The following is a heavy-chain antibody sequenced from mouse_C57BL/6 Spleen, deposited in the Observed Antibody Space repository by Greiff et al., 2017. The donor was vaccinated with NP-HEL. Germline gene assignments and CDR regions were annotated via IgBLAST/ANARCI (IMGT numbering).Heavy chain of an antibody. CDR3: ATTVADY. J-gene: IGHJ2*01. D-gene: IGHD1-1*01. CDR1: GYSFTGYY. Sequence: VQLKESGPELVKPGASVKISCKASGYSFTGYYMNWVKQSPEKSLEWIGEINPSTGGTTYNQKFKAKATLTVDKSSSTAYMQLKSLTSEDSAVYYCATTVADYWGQGTTLTVSS. V-gene: IGHV1-42*01. CDR2: INPSTGGT.